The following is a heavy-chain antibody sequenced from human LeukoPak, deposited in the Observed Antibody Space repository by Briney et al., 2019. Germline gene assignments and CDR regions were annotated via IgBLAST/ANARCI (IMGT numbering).Heavy chain of an antibody. CDR1: GFTFSSYW. D-gene: IGHD6-13*01. CDR2: IKQDGSEK. Sequence: GGSLRLSCAASGFTFSSYWMSWVRQAPGKGLEWVANIKQDGSEKYYVDSVKGRFTISRDNAKNSLYLQMNSLRAEDTAVYYCAREYVGGSSWYYYYYYMDVWGKGTTVTVSS. CDR3: AREYVGGSSWYYYYYYMDV. V-gene: IGHV3-7*01. J-gene: IGHJ6*03.